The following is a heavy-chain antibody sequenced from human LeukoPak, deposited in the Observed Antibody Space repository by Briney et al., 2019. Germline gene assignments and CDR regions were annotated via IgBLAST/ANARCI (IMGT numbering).Heavy chain of an antibody. V-gene: IGHV3-20*04. CDR3: ARDNKGGDGADAFDL. D-gene: IGHD5-24*01. Sequence: GGSLRLSCAASGLTFEDYGMGWVRPGPGKGLEWVSAIYSDGDSTGHADSVNGRFTSSRDNAKNSLYLKMNSVRPEDTALYSCARDNKGGDGADAFDLWGQRTMVTVSS. CDR1: GLTFEDYG. J-gene: IGHJ3*01. CDR2: IYSDGDST.